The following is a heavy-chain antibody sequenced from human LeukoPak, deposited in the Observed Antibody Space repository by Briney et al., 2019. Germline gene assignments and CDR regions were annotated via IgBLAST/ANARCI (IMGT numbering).Heavy chain of an antibody. CDR1: GGSISSGNYC. CDR2: IYYSGST. D-gene: IGHD3-16*01. CDR3: ASINGGTPFYYYMDV. Sequence: SETLSLTCTVSGGSISSGNYCWGWSRQPPGKGLEWIGTIYYSGSTYYNPSLKSRVTISVDTSKNQFSLRLSSVTAADTAVYYCASINGGTPFYYYMDVWGKGTTVTVSS. V-gene: IGHV4-39*01. J-gene: IGHJ6*03.